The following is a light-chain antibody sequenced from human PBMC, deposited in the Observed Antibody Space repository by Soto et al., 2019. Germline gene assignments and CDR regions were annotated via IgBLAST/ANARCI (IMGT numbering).Light chain of an antibody. CDR3: QTWGSGIVV. J-gene: IGLJ2*01. Sequence: QLVLTQSPSASASLGASVKLTCTLSSGHSNYAIAWHQQQSEKGPRYLMKLNSDGSHSKGDGIPDRFSGSSSGAERYLTISRLQSEVEADYYCQTWGSGIVVFGGGTNLTVL. CDR2: LNSDGSH. CDR1: SGHSNYA. V-gene: IGLV4-69*01.